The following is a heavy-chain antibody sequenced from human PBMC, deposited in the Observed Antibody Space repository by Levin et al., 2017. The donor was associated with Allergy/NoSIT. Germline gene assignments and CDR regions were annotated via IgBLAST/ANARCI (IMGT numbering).Heavy chain of an antibody. V-gene: IGHV3-7*01. Sequence: GGSLRLSCAASGFTFSNYWMTWVRQAPGKGLEWVANIKEDGSEKHYVDSVKGRFTISRDTAKNSLYLEMNSLRADDTAVYYCARGGSDSDYWGQGTLVIV. CDR3: ARGGSDSDY. CDR2: IKEDGSEK. CDR1: GFTFSNYW. J-gene: IGHJ4*02. D-gene: IGHD1-26*01.